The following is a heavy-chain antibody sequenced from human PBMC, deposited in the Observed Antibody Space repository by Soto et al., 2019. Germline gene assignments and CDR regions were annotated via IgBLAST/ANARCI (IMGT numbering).Heavy chain of an antibody. D-gene: IGHD3-22*01. Sequence: SETLSLTCTVSGGSSRSGDYYWSWIRQPPGKGLEWIGYIYYSGSTYYNPSLKSRVTISVDTSKNQFSLKLSSVTAADTAVYYCARAFLYGQYYYDSSEGDYFDYWGQGTLVTVSS. V-gene: IGHV4-30-4*01. CDR1: GGSSRSGDYY. J-gene: IGHJ4*02. CDR3: ARAFLYGQYYYDSSEGDYFDY. CDR2: IYYSGST.